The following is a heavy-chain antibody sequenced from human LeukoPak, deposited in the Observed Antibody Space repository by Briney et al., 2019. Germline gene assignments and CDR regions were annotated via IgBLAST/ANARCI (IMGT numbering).Heavy chain of an antibody. CDR2: ISAYNGNT. D-gene: IGHD3-10*01. J-gene: IGHJ3*02. Sequence: ASVKVSCKASGYTFTSYGISWVRQAPGHGLEWMGWISAYNGNTNYAQKLQGRVTMTTDTSTSTANMELRSLRTDGTAVYYCARDSLALLGGDVFDIWGQGTMVTVSS. V-gene: IGHV1-18*01. CDR1: GYTFTSYG. CDR3: ARDSLALLGGDVFDI.